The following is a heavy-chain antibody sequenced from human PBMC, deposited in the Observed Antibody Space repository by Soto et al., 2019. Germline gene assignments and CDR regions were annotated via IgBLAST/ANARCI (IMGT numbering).Heavy chain of an antibody. Sequence: QITLKESGPTLVKPTQTLTLTCTFSGFSLSTSGVGVGWIRQPPGKALEWLALIYWNDDKRYSPSLKSRLTITKDTSKNQVVLTMTNMDPVDTATYYCAHRLNSSGWYRTPYYFDYWGQGTLVTVSS. D-gene: IGHD6-19*01. CDR3: AHRLNSSGWYRTPYYFDY. J-gene: IGHJ4*02. V-gene: IGHV2-5*01. CDR2: IYWNDDK. CDR1: GFSLSTSGVG.